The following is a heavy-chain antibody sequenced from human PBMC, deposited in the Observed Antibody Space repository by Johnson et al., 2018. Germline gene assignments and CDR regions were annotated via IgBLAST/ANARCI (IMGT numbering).Heavy chain of an antibody. J-gene: IGHJ3*02. Sequence: QVQLVQSGGGVVQPGRSLRLSCAASGFTFSSFGMHWVRQAPGKGLEWVAVISYDGNNKYYADSMKGRFTISRDNSKNTLYLQMNSLRAEDTAVYYCAKDGSPFYDYLWGSYEDAFDIWGQGTMVTVSS. CDR2: ISYDGNNK. V-gene: IGHV3-30*18. CDR1: GFTFSSFG. D-gene: IGHD3-16*01. CDR3: AKDGSPFYDYLWGSYEDAFDI.